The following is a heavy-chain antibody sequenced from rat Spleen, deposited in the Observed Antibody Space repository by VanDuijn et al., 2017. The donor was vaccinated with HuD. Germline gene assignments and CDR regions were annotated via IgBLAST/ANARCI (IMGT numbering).Heavy chain of an antibody. Sequence: QVQLKESGPGLVQPSQTLSLTCTVSGFSLTSYDVHWVRQPPGKGLEWMGGIWGDGSTDYNSALKSRLSISRDTSKSQVFLKMNSLQTDDTGTYYCARDYPYKTGLDFWGQGIMVTVSS. V-gene: IGHV2-30*01. CDR2: IWGDGST. D-gene: IGHD4-1*01. CDR3: ARDYPYKTGLDF. CDR1: GFSLTSYD. J-gene: IGHJ2*01.